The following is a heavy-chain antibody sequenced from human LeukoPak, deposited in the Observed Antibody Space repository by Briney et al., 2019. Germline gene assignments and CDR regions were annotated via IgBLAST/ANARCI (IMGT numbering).Heavy chain of an antibody. CDR3: ASPFVALRYCSSTSCHPNDY. CDR1: GFTFSSYA. V-gene: IGHV3-30-3*01. CDR2: ISYDGSNK. J-gene: IGHJ4*02. D-gene: IGHD2-2*01. Sequence: GGSLRLSCAASGFTFSSYAMHWVRQAPGKGLEWVAVISYDGSNKYYADSVKGRFTISRDNSKNTLYLQMNSLRAEDTAVYYCASPFVALRYCSSTSCHPNDYWGQGTLVTVSS.